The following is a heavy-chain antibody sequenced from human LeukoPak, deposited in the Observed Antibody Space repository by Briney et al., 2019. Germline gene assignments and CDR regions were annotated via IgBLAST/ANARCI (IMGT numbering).Heavy chain of an antibody. V-gene: IGHV1-18*01. J-gene: IGHJ4*02. CDR2: ISAYNGNT. CDR3: ARDRPYCSSTSCYRFDY. D-gene: IGHD2-2*01. Sequence: GASVKVSCKASGYTFTSYGISWVRQAPGQGLEWMGWISAYNGNTNYAQKLQGRVTMTTDTSTSTAYMELRSLRSDGTAVYYCARDRPYCSSTSCYRFDYWGQGTLVTVSS. CDR1: GYTFTSYG.